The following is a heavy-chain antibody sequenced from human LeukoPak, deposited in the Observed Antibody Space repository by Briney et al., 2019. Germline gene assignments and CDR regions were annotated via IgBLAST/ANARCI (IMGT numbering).Heavy chain of an antibody. Sequence: ASVKVSCKASGYTFTSYDINWVRQATGQGLEWMGWMNPNSGNTGYAQKFQGRVTITRNTSIGTAYMELSSLRSEDTAVYYCARGPNYYDREGPDYWGQGTLVTVSS. CDR2: MNPNSGNT. CDR3: ARGPNYYDREGPDY. CDR1: GYTFTSYD. V-gene: IGHV1-8*03. J-gene: IGHJ4*02. D-gene: IGHD3-22*01.